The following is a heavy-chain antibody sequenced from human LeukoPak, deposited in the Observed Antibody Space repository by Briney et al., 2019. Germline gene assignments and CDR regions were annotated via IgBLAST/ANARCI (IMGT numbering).Heavy chain of an antibody. V-gene: IGHV3-30*01. D-gene: IGHD1-26*01. CDR1: GFTFSSYA. J-gene: IGHJ4*02. CDR2: ISYDGSNK. CDR3: ARDKLVGATFAFDY. Sequence: GRSLRLSCAASGFTFSSYAMHWVRQAPGKGLEWEAVISYDGSNKYYADSVKGRFTISRDNSKNTLYLQMNSLRAEDTAVYYCARDKLVGATFAFDYWGQGALVTVSS.